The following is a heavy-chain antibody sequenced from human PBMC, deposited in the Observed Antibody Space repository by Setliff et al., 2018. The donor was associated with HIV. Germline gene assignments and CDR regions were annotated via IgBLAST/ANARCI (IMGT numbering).Heavy chain of an antibody. V-gene: IGHV1-69*10. CDR1: GGTFSSYA. CDR3: ARFPGIAVSGTAGFDY. J-gene: IGHJ4*02. CDR2: IVPILRAT. Sequence: ASVKVSCKADGGTFSSYAISWVRQAPGQGLQWMGGIVPILRATTSAQKFKGRLSITADTSTSTAYMDLNSLKSEDTAIYYCARFPGIAVSGTAGFDYWGQGALVTVSS. D-gene: IGHD6-19*01.